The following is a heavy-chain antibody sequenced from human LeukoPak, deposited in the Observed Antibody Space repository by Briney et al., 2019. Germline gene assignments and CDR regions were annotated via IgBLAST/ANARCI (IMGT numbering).Heavy chain of an antibody. CDR2: FDPEDGKT. CDR3: ATVSYCGGDCFPGFQH. D-gene: IGHD2-21*02. V-gene: IGHV1-24*01. Sequence: GASVKVSCKVSGYTLTELSMHWVRQAPGKGLEWMGGFDPEDGKTIYAQKFQGRVTMTEDTSTDTAYMELSSLRSEDTAVYYCATVSYCGGDCFPGFQHWGQGTLVTVSS. CDR1: GYTLTELS. J-gene: IGHJ1*01.